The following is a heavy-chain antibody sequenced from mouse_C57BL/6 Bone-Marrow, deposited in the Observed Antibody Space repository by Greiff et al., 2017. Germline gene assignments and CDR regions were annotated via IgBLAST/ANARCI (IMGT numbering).Heavy chain of an antibody. CDR1: GFTFSDYG. J-gene: IGHJ4*01. Sequence: EVMLVESGGGLVKPGGSLKLSCAASGFTFSDYGMHWVRQAPEKGLEWVAYIDSGSSTIYYADTVKGRFTISRDNAKNTLFLQMTSLGSEDTAMYYCASIYYGMDYWGQGTSVTVSS. CDR2: IDSGSSTI. V-gene: IGHV5-17*01. CDR3: ASIYYGMDY.